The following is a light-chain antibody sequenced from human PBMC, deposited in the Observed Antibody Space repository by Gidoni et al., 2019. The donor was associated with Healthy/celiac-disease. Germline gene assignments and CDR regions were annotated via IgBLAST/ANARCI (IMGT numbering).Light chain of an antibody. V-gene: IGLV1-51*01. CDR3: GTWDSSLSAV. Sequence: QSVFTQPPSVSAAPGQKVTISCSGSSSNIGNNYVSWYQQLPGTAPKLLMYDNNKRPSGIPDRFSGSKSGTAATLGITGLQTGDEADYYCGTWDSSLSAVFGGGTKLTVL. CDR2: DNN. J-gene: IGLJ2*01. CDR1: SSNIGNNY.